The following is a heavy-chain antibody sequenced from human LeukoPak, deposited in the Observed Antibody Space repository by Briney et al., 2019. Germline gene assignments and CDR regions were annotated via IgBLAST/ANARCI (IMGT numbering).Heavy chain of an antibody. CDR3: ARAATMAPFDY. V-gene: IGHV4-34*01. Sequence: SETLSLTCAVYGGSFSGYYWSWIRQPPGKGLEWIGEINHSGSTNYNSSLKSRVTISVDTSKNQFSLKLSSVTAADTAVYYCARAATMAPFDYWGQGTLVTVSS. CDR1: GGSFSGYY. J-gene: IGHJ4*02. CDR2: INHSGST. D-gene: IGHD5-24*01.